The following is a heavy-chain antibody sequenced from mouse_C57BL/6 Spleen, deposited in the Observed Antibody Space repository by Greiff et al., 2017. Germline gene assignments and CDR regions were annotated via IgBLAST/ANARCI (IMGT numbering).Heavy chain of an antibody. CDR2: INPNNGGT. D-gene: IGHD2-2*01. Sequence: EVQLQQSGPELVKPGASVKISCKASGYTFTDYYMTWVQQSHGKSLEWIGAINPNNGGTSYNQKFKGKATLTVDKSSSTAYMELRSLTSEDSSVYYCAREGYDVDWFAYWGQGTLVTVSA. CDR3: AREGYDVDWFAY. CDR1: GYTFTDYY. V-gene: IGHV1-26*01. J-gene: IGHJ3*01.